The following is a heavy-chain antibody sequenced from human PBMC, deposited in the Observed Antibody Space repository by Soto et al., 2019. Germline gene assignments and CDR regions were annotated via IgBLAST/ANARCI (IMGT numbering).Heavy chain of an antibody. D-gene: IGHD3-10*01. CDR3: ATLWFGEGNY. J-gene: IGHJ4*02. CDR1: GGSISSVDYY. V-gene: IGHV4-61*08. CDR2: IDYSGST. Sequence: SETLSLTGTVSGGSISSVDYYWSWIRQPPGKGLEGIGYIDYSGSTNYNPSLKSRVTISVDTSKNQFSLKLSSVTAADTAVYYCATLWFGEGNYWGQGTLVTVSS.